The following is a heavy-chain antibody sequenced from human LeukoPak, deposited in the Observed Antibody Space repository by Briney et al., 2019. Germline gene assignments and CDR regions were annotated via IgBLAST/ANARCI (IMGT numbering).Heavy chain of an antibody. Sequence: ASVKVSCKASGYTFTSYDINWVRQAPGQGLEWMGWVNPNDGGTNYAQKFQGRVTMTWDTSITTAYMELSSLTSDDTAVYYCARDLDSSWTGYFQPWGQGTLVTVSS. V-gene: IGHV1-2*02. CDR2: VNPNDGGT. D-gene: IGHD6-13*01. J-gene: IGHJ1*01. CDR3: ARDLDSSWTGYFQP. CDR1: GYTFTSYD.